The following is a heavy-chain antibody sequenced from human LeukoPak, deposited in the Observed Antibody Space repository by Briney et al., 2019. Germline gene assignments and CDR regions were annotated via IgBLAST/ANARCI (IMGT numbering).Heavy chain of an antibody. CDR3: TRDTDFGSPTNYFDH. V-gene: IGHV3-43*01. CDR1: GFTFDDYA. J-gene: IGHJ4*02. D-gene: IGHD3-10*01. CDR2: ISWEGHTT. Sequence: GGSLRLSCAASGFTFDDYAMHWVRQAPGKGLEWVSLISWEGHTTYYADSVRGRFTISRDNSKNSLSLEMKSLTTDDTAFYYCTRDTDFGSPTNYFDHWGQGTLVSVSS.